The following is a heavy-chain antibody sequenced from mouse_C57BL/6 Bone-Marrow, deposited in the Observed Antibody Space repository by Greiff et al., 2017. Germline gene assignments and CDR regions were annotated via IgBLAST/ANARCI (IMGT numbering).Heavy chain of an antibody. CDR2: IYPGSGSN. Sequence: QVQLQQPGAELVKPGASVKMSCKASGYTFTSYWITWVKQRPGQGLEWIGDIYPGSGSNNYNEKFKSKATLTVDTSYSTAYMQLSSLTSEDSAVYYCARPYYSNYWYFDVWGTGTTVTDSS. V-gene: IGHV1-55*01. D-gene: IGHD2-5*01. J-gene: IGHJ1*03. CDR3: ARPYYSNYWYFDV. CDR1: GYTFTSYW.